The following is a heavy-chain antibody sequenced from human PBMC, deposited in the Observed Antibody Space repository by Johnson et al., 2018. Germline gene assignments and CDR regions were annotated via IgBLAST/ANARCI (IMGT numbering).Heavy chain of an antibody. V-gene: IGHV3-74*01. Sequence: EVQLVESGGGLVQPGGSLRLSCAASGFSFSTYWMHWVRQVPGEGLAGISRTDNDGSMTTYADTVRDRFTISSDNANNTGYLLMTSLRAEDTAVYYWARPSGSSGRFLEGSPSFQHWGQGTLVTVSS. CDR1: GFSFSTYW. CDR2: TDNDGSMT. CDR3: ARPSGSSGRFLEGSPSFQH. J-gene: IGHJ1*01. D-gene: IGHD3-22*01.